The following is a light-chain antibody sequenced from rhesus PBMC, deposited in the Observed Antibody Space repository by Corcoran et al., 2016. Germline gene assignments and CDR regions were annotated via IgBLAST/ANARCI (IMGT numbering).Light chain of an antibody. CDR1: QSISSW. V-gene: IGKV1-22*01. Sequence: DIQMTQSPSSLSASVGDTVTITCRASQSISSWLAWYQQQPGKSPKLLIYKASSLQSGVPSRFSGSGSRTDFTLTSSSLQPEDFATYYCLQYSSSPWTFGQGTKVEIK. CDR3: LQYSSSPWT. CDR2: KAS. J-gene: IGKJ1*01.